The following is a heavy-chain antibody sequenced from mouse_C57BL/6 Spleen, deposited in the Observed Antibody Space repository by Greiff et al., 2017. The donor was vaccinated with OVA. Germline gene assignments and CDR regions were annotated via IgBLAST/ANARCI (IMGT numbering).Heavy chain of an antibody. Sequence: VQLKESGAELVRPGASVKLSCTASGFNIKDDYMHWVKQRPEQGLEGIGWIDPENGDPECASKFQGKATITADTSSTTAYLQLSSLTSEDTACYYCTTTVVDYWGQGTTLTVSS. J-gene: IGHJ2*01. CDR3: TTTVVDY. CDR2: IDPENGDP. CDR1: GFNIKDDY. V-gene: IGHV14-4*01. D-gene: IGHD1-1*01.